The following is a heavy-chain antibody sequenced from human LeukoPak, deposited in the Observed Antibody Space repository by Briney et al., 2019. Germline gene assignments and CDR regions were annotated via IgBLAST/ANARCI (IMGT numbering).Heavy chain of an antibody. CDR2: ISGSGGST. CDR1: GFTFSSYA. V-gene: IGHV3-23*01. CDR3: AKDGGYYGSGSYYKPPYFDY. Sequence: GGSLRLSCAAFGFTFSSYAMSWGRQAPGKGLEWVSAISGSGGSTYYADSVKGRFTISRDNSKNTLYLQMNSLRAEARAVYYCAKDGGYYGSGSYYKPPYFDYWGQGTLVTVSS. D-gene: IGHD3-10*01. J-gene: IGHJ4*02.